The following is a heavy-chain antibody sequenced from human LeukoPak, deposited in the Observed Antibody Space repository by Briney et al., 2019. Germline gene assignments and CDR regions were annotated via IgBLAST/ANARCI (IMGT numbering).Heavy chain of an antibody. CDR1: GFTFDDYA. V-gene: IGHV3-9*01. CDR2: ISWNSGSI. D-gene: IGHD3-9*01. J-gene: IGHJ4*02. CDR3: AKDRGDYDILTGGFDY. Sequence: GGSLRLSFAASGFTFDDYAMHWVRQAPGKGLEWVSGISWNSGSIGYADSVKGRFTISRDNAKNSLYLQMNSLRAEDTALYYCAKDRGDYDILTGGFDYWGQGTLVTVSS.